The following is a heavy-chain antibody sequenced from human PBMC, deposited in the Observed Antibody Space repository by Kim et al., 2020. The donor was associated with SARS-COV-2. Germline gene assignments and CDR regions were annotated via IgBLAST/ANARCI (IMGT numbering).Heavy chain of an antibody. V-gene: IGHV4-34*01. CDR3: ARDRIAARRHPIYGMDV. J-gene: IGHJ6*01. D-gene: IGHD6-6*01. Sequence: SETLSLTCAVYGGSFSGYYWSWIRQPPGKGLEWIGEINHSGSTNYNPSLKSRVTISVDTSKNQFSLKLSSVTAADTAVYYCARDRIAARRHPIYGMDVWG. CDR2: INHSGST. CDR1: GGSFSGYY.